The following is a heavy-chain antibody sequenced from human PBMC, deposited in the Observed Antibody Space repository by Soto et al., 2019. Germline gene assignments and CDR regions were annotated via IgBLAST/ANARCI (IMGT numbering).Heavy chain of an antibody. D-gene: IGHD6-13*01. CDR1: GFTFSGYY. Sequence: GGSLRLSCAASGFTFSGYYMSWIRQAPGKGLEWVSYISSSSSYTNYADSVKGRFTISRDNAKNSLYLQMNSLRAEDTAVYYCATWYSSGWYRSDAFDIWGQGTMVTVSS. V-gene: IGHV3-11*03. CDR2: ISSSSSYT. CDR3: ATWYSSGWYRSDAFDI. J-gene: IGHJ3*02.